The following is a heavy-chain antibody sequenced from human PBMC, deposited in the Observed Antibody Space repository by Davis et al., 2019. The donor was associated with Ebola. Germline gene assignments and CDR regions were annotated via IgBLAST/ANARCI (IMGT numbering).Heavy chain of an antibody. J-gene: IGHJ4*02. CDR2: IYYSGST. V-gene: IGHV4-59*11. D-gene: IGHD3-10*01. Sequence: PSETLSLTCTVSGGSISSHYWSWIRQPPGKGLEWIGYIYYSGSTNYNPSLKSRVTISVDTSKNQFSLKLSSVTAADTAVYYCAGGYYGSGKDYWGQGTLVTVSS. CDR3: AGGYYGSGKDY. CDR1: GGSISSHY.